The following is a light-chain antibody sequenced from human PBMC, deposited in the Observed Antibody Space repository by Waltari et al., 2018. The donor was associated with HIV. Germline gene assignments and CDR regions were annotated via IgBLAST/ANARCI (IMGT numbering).Light chain of an antibody. V-gene: IGKV1-5*03. CDR3: QQYNSYSP. CDR1: QSISTW. J-gene: IGKJ1*01. Sequence: DIQMTQSPSTLSASVGDRVTITCRASQSISTWLAWYQPQPGKAPNLLFVSASSLETGVPSRFSVSGSGTEFTLTIISLQPDDFATYYCQQYNSYSPFGQGTKVEIK. CDR2: SAS.